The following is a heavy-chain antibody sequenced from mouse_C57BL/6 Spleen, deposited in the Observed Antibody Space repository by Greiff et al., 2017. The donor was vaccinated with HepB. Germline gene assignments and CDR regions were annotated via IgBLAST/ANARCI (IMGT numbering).Heavy chain of an antibody. V-gene: IGHV5-4*01. CDR2: ISDGGSYT. CDR1: GFTFSSYA. J-gene: IGHJ1*03. Sequence: EVKLVESGGGLVKPGGSLKLSCAASGFTFSSYAMSWVRQTPEKRLEWVATISDGGSYTYYPDNVKGRFTISRDNAKNNLYLQMSHLKSEDTAMYYCARDLLDDYGENVWGTGTTVTVSS. D-gene: IGHD2-4*01. CDR3: ARDLLDDYGENV.